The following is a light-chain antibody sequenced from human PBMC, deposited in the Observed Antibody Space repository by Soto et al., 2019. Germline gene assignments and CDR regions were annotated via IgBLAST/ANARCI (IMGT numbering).Light chain of an antibody. Sequence: IHMTQSPSTLSASVGERVTITCRASQSISRWVAWYQQKPGKAPKLLIYAASSLQSGVPSRFSGSGSGTDFTLTISSLQPEDFATYYCQQSYSSPPTFGQGTKVDIK. V-gene: IGKV1-39*01. CDR2: AAS. J-gene: IGKJ1*01. CDR3: QQSYSSPPT. CDR1: QSISRW.